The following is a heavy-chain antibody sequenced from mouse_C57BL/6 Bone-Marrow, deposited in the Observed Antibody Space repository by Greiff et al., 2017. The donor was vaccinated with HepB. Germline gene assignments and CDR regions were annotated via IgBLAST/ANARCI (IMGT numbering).Heavy chain of an antibody. CDR1: GYTFTSYG. Sequence: VKLMESGAELARPGASVKLSCKASGYTFTSYGISWVKQRTGQGLEWIGEIYPRSGNTYYNEKFKGKATLTADKSSSTAYMELRSLTSEDSAVYFCARITTVVEVGPHFDYWGQGTTLTVSS. CDR3: ARITTVVEVGPHFDY. V-gene: IGHV1-81*01. CDR2: IYPRSGNT. J-gene: IGHJ2*01. D-gene: IGHD1-1*01.